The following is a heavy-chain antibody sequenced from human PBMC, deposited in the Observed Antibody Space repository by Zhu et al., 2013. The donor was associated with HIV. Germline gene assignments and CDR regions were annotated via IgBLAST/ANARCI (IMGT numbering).Heavy chain of an antibody. CDR3: ALSLCSGGSCYSPGKSMDV. Sequence: QVQLVQSGAEVKKTGSSVKVSCKASGGTFSTYGISWVRQAPGQGPEWMGGIIPIFGTTNYAQNFQGRLIITADKSTSTAYMELSSLRYEDTAVYYCALSLCSGGSCYSPGKSMDVWGQGTTVTVSS. CDR2: IIPIFGTT. CDR1: GGTFSTYG. V-gene: IGHV1-69*06. J-gene: IGHJ6*02. D-gene: IGHD2-15*01.